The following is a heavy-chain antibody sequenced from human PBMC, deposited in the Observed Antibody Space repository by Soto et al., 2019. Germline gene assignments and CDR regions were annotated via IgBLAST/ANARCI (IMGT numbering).Heavy chain of an antibody. V-gene: IGHV1-18*01. D-gene: IGHD1-1*01. Sequence: ASVKVSCKASGYRFTSYGISWVRQAPGQGLEWLGWISAYDDNTKYAQTLQGRVSMSTDTSTNTAYMELRSLRSDDTAVYYCARVWVGTTFAYYYGMDVWGQGTTVTVSS. CDR1: GYRFTSYG. J-gene: IGHJ6*02. CDR3: ARVWVGTTFAYYYGMDV. CDR2: ISAYDDNT.